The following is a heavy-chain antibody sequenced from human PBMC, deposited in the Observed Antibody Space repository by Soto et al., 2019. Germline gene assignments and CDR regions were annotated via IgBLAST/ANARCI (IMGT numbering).Heavy chain of an antibody. J-gene: IGHJ5*02. D-gene: IGHD5-18*01. CDR1: GGSISNAAYS. V-gene: IGHV4-30-2*01. CDR3: AGERGGYGLLDP. CDR2: IYPSGMP. Sequence: QLQLQASGSGLVKPSHTLSLTCTVSGGSISNAAYSWSCIRQPPGTGLEWIGYIYPSGMPFYNPSLRSRATISIDRSTYQFSLNLKSVTAADSAVYYCAGERGGYGLLDPWCQGTVVTVSS.